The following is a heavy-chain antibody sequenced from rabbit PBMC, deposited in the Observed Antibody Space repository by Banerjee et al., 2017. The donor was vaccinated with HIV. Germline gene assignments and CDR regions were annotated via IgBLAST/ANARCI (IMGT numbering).Heavy chain of an antibody. CDR2: IYAGSSGST. D-gene: IGHD4-1*01. CDR1: GFSLSIYE. J-gene: IGHJ4*01. CDR3: ARDLAGVIGWNFNL. V-gene: IGHV1S45*01. Sequence: QEQLEESGGDLVKPEGTLTLTCKASGFSLSIYEMCWVRQAPGKGLEWIACIYAGSSGSTYYASWVNGRFTIARTSSTTVTLQMTSLTAADTATYFCARDLAGVIGWNFNLWGQGTLVTVS.